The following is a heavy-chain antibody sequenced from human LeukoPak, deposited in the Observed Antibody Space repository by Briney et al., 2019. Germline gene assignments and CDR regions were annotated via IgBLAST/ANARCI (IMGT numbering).Heavy chain of an antibody. D-gene: IGHD1-26*01. CDR3: ARAQWELPEDY. Sequence: ASVKLPCTASGYTFTSYGISWVRHAPGQGLEWMGWISAYNGNTNYAQKLQGRVSMTTDTSTSTAYMELRSLRSDDTAVYYCARAQWELPEDYWGQGTLVTVSS. V-gene: IGHV1-18*01. CDR2: ISAYNGNT. J-gene: IGHJ4*02. CDR1: GYTFTSYG.